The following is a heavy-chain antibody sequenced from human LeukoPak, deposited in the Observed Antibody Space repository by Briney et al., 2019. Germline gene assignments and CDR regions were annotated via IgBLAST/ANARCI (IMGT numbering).Heavy chain of an antibody. D-gene: IGHD3-16*01. CDR3: ARVHTYYYAMDV. V-gene: IGHV3-13*01. J-gene: IGHJ6*02. CDR2: IGTAGDT. CDR1: GFTFSSYD. Sequence: GGSLRLSCAASGFTFSSYDMHWVRQATGKGLEWVSAIGTAGDTYYPGSVKGRFTISRENAKNSLYPQMNSLRAGDTAVYYCARVHTYYYAMDVWGQGTTVTVSS.